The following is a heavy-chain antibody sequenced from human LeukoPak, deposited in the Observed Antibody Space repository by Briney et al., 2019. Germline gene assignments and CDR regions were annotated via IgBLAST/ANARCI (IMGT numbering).Heavy chain of an antibody. CDR1: GGSLTNYW. D-gene: IGHD1-14*01. V-gene: IGHV4-34*01. J-gene: IGHJ3*02. CDR2: INHSGST. Sequence: PSETLSLTCAVFGGSLTNYWWSWIRQPPGKGLEWIGEINHSGSTNFNPSLMSRVTISVDTSKNQFSLKLGSVTAADTAVYYCARHKSRTRAFDIWGQGTMVTVSS. CDR3: ARHKSRTRAFDI.